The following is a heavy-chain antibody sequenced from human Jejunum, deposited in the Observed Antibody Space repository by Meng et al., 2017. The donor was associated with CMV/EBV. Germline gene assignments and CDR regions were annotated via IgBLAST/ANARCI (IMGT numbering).Heavy chain of an antibody. CDR1: TFSGYA. V-gene: IGHV3-23*01. CDR2: IGPTGRDT. CDR3: AKDLGGYCSSTTCYLDD. J-gene: IGHJ4*02. D-gene: IGHD2-2*01. Sequence: TFSGYAMTWVRQAPGKGLEWVSSIGPTGRDTFYTDSVKSRFTISRDNSKNMVYLQMNSLGAEDTALYYCAKDLGGYCSSTTCYLDDWGQGTLVTVSS.